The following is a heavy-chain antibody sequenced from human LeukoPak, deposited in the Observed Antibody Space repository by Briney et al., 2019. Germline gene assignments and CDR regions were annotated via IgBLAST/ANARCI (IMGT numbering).Heavy chain of an antibody. D-gene: IGHD3-3*01. CDR3: ARGSRGITIFGVVRSPILTY. CDR2: INPNSGGT. CDR1: GYTFIGYY. V-gene: IGHV1-2*02. J-gene: IGHJ4*02. Sequence: ASVKVSCKASGYTFIGYYMHWVRQAPGQGLEWMGWINPNSGGTNYAQKFQGRVTMTRDTSISTAYMELSRLRSDDTAVYYCARGSRGITIFGVVRSPILTYWGQGTLVTVSS.